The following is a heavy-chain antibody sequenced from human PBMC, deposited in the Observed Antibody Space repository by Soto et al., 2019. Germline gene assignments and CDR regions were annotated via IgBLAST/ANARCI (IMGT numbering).Heavy chain of an antibody. D-gene: IGHD6-13*01. CDR1: GGSISSYA. CDR3: ARDLSSLGYHYGMGV. V-gene: IGHV1-69*01. CDR2: ITPNFGTP. Sequence: QVQLVQSGAEMKKPGSSVKVSCKASGGSISSYAFSWVRQAPGQGLEWMGGITPNFGTPYHAQKYQGRLLITADESTSTVYMELTSLRSEDTAVYYCARDLSSLGYHYGMGVWGQGTTVTVSS. J-gene: IGHJ6*02.